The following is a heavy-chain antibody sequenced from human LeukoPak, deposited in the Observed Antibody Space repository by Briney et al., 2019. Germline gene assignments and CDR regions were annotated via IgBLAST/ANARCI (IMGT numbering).Heavy chain of an antibody. D-gene: IGHD3-10*01. CDR2: IIPILGIA. Sequence: GASVKVSCKASGGTFSSYAISWVRQAPGRGLEWMGRIIPILGIANYAQKFQGRVTITADKSTSTAYMELSSLRSEDTAVYYCARDWFGEDGMDVWGQGTTVTVSS. V-gene: IGHV1-69*04. J-gene: IGHJ6*02. CDR1: GGTFSSYA. CDR3: ARDWFGEDGMDV.